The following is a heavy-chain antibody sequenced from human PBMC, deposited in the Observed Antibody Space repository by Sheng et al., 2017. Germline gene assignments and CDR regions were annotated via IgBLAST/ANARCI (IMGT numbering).Heavy chain of an antibody. CDR1: GFTFSSYG. Sequence: QVQLVESGGGVVQPGRSLRLSCAASGFTFSSYGMHWVRQAPGKGLEWVAVIWYDGSNKYYADSVKGRFTISRDNSKNTLYLQMNSLRAEDTVVYYCARDHIAAYDVYYGMDVWGQG. CDR2: IWYDGSNK. D-gene: IGHD6-13*01. J-gene: IGHJ6*02. V-gene: IGHV3-33*01. CDR3: ARDHIAAYDVYYGMDV.